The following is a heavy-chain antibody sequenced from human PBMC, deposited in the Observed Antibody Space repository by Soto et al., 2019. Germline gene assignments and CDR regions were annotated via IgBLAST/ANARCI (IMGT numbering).Heavy chain of an antibody. CDR1: GYNFNNYW. D-gene: IGHD3-10*01. J-gene: IGHJ6*02. CDR3: ARHEGSGSETYYNVDFNYGMDV. Sequence: GESVKISCXASGYNFNNYWIGWVRQMPGKGLEWMGITYPGDSDTKYSPSFQGQVTISADKSISIAYLQWSSLKASDTAIYYCARHEGSGSETYYNVDFNYGMDVWGQGTTVTVSS. V-gene: IGHV5-51*01. CDR2: TYPGDSDT.